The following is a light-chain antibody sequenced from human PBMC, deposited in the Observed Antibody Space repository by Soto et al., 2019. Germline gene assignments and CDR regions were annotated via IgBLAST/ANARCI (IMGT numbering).Light chain of an antibody. V-gene: IGKV3-15*01. CDR1: QSVSSD. CDR3: QHYHGWPFT. Sequence: EILMTQSPATLSVSSGERATRSCRASQSVSSDLAWYQHHPGQAPRLLIYGASTRVTGTPPRFSGSGSGTEFTLTITSLQAEDFAVYYCQHYHGWPFTFGQGTKLEMK. J-gene: IGKJ2*01. CDR2: GAS.